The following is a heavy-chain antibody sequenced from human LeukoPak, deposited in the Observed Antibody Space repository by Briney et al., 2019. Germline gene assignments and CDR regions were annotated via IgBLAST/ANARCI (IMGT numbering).Heavy chain of an antibody. Sequence: GGSLRLSCAASGFTFSSYAMHWVRQAPGKGLEWVAVISYDGSSKYYADSVKGRFTISRDNSKNTLYLQMNSLRAEDTAVYYCARGVPDGVVDYWGQGTLVTVSS. CDR1: GFTFSSYA. V-gene: IGHV3-30*04. J-gene: IGHJ4*02. D-gene: IGHD1-14*01. CDR3: ARGVPDGVVDY. CDR2: ISYDGSSK.